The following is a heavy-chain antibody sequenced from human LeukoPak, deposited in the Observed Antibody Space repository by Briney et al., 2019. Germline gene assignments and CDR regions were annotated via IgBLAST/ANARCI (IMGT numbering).Heavy chain of an antibody. CDR1: GYTFSGYY. D-gene: IGHD6-13*01. CDR2: INPNSGGT. J-gene: IGHJ4*02. V-gene: IGHV1-2*02. CDR3: ARGSSWSTYFFDY. Sequence: ASVKVSCKASGYTFSGYYMHWVRQAPGQGLEWMGWINPNSGGTNYAQKFQGRVTMTRDTSISTAYMELSRLRSDDTAMFYCARGSSWSTYFFDYWGQGALVTVSS.